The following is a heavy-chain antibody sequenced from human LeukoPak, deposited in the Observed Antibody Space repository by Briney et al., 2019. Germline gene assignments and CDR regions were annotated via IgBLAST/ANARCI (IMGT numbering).Heavy chain of an antibody. J-gene: IGHJ3*02. Sequence: GASVKVSCKASGYTFTSYGISWVRQAPGQGLEWMGWINPNSGGTNYAQKLQGRVTMTTDTSTSTAYMELRSLRSDDTAVYYCARDRDADAFDIWGQGTMVTVSS. CDR1: GYTFTSYG. D-gene: IGHD2-21*02. CDR2: INPNSGGT. CDR3: ARDRDADAFDI. V-gene: IGHV1-18*01.